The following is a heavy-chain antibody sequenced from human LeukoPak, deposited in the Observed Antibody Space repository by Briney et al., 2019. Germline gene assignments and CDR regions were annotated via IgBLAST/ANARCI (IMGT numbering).Heavy chain of an antibody. CDR2: IYSGGST. D-gene: IGHD2-15*01. CDR3: ARNVVVGDTDYFDY. V-gene: IGHV3-66*01. Sequence: GGSLRLSCTASGFAVSSNYINWVRQAPGKGLEWVSVIYSGGSTYYPDSVKGRFTMSRDNSKNTLSLQMNSLRGEDTAVYYCARNVVVGDTDYFDYWGQGTLVTVSS. J-gene: IGHJ4*02. CDR1: GFAVSSNY.